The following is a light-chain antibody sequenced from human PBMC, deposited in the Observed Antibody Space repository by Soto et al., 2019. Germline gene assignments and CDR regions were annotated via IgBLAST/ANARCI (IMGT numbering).Light chain of an antibody. CDR2: GAC. CDR1: QSVSSNF. Sequence: EIVLTQSPGTLSSSPGDRATLSCRASQSVSSNFWAWYQQKPGQAPRLLIYGACIRATGIPDRFSGSGSGTDFTLTIRRLEPEDFAMYFCHQYGSSPRTFGQGTKVEIK. CDR3: HQYGSSPRT. J-gene: IGKJ1*01. V-gene: IGKV3-20*01.